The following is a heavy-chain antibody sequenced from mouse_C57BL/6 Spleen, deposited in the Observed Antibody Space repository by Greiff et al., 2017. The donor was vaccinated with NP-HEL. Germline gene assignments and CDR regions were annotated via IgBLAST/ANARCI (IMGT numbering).Heavy chain of an antibody. D-gene: IGHD2-3*01. CDR1: GSPFPRYP. J-gene: IGHJ2*01. V-gene: IGHV1-62-2*01. CDR2: FSPGSGSI. Sequence: VQLQQSGAELVKPGASVNLSCKSSGSPFPRYPIHWVSKRSGRGLEWIGWFSPGSGSIKYNEKFKDKATLTADKSSSTVYMELSRLTSEDSAVYFCARHEDRGDGYYAFDYWGQGTTLTVSS. CDR3: ARHEDRGDGYYAFDY.